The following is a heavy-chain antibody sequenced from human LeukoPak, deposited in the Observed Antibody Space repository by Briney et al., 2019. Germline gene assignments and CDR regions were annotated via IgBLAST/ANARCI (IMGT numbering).Heavy chain of an antibody. CDR2: IYSGGGA. Sequence: PGGSLRLSCAASGFTVTSNYMSWVRQAPGKGLEWVSIIYSGGGAYYADSVKGRFTISRDNSRNTLFLQMNSLRAEDTAMYYCARVFPPNLFDPWGQGTLVTVSS. CDR3: ARVFPPNLFDP. V-gene: IGHV3-66*01. J-gene: IGHJ5*02. CDR1: GFTVTSNY. D-gene: IGHD3-10*02.